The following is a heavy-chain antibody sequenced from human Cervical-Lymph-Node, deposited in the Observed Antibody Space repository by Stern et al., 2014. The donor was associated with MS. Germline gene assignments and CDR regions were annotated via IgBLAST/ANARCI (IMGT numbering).Heavy chain of an antibody. D-gene: IGHD2-2*01. Sequence: EVQLVESGGGLVQPGGSLKLSCAASGFTFSGAVLHWVRQASGKGLEWIGRIRSKAKSHATTYAASVEGRFTISRDDSKNTAYLQMNSLKTDDTAVYYCPRTARGCSTTSCLDPWGQGTLVIVS. V-gene: IGHV3-73*01. CDR1: GFTFSGAV. CDR2: IRSKAKSHAT. J-gene: IGHJ5*02. CDR3: PRTARGCSTTSCLDP.